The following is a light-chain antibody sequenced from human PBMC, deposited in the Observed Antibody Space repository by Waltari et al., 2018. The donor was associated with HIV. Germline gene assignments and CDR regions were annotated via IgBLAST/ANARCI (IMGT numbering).Light chain of an antibody. J-gene: IGLJ1*01. CDR3: SSYTSSSTPYV. CDR2: DVS. Sequence: QSALTQPAVVSGSPGQSLPISWTGTCREDGCHNSVSWYQQHPGKAPKLIIYDVSNRPSGVSNRFSGSKSGNTASLTISGLQAEDEADYYCSSYTSSSTPYVFGTGTKVTVL. V-gene: IGLV2-14*03. CDR1: CREDGCHNS.